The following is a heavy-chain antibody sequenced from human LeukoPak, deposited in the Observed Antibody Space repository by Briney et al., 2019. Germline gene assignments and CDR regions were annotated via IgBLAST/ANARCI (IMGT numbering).Heavy chain of an antibody. V-gene: IGHV4-34*01. J-gene: IGHJ4*02. Sequence: SETLSLTCTVSGGSISSYYWSWIRQPPGKGLEWIGEINHSGSTNYNPSLRSRVTISVDTSKNQFSLKLSSVTAADTAVYYCASRHSGFDYWGQGTLVTVSS. CDR2: INHSGST. CDR3: ASRHSGFDY. CDR1: GGSISSYY. D-gene: IGHD3-10*01.